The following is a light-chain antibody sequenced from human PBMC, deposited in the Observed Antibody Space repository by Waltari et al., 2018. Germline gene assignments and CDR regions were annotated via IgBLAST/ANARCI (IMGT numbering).Light chain of an antibody. CDR1: SSNIGRNA. V-gene: IGLV1-36*01. CDR3: VAWDDSLNGPV. J-gene: IGLJ3*02. CDR2: YND. Sequence: QSVLTQPPSVSAAPSQRVTISCSGSSSNIGRNAVNWYQQLPGKAPKLLIYYNDLLPSGVSDRFSGSKSGTSGSLAISGLQSEDEANYYCVAWDDSLNGPVFGGGTRVTVL.